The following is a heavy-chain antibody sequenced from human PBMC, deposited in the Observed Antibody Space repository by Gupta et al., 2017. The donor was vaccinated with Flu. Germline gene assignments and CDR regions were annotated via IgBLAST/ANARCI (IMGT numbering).Heavy chain of an antibody. CDR2: INYRGST. Sequence: RQPPGEGLEWIGNINYRGSTQYNTNLKSRVSRSGDSSKNQFSLRLSSVAEADTAVYYCERHFGYYDSSGQAERGYFFGLDVWGQGTTVQVSS. J-gene: IGHJ6*02. V-gene: IGHV4-39*01. CDR3: ERHFGYYDSSGQAERGYFFGLDV. D-gene: IGHD3-22*01.